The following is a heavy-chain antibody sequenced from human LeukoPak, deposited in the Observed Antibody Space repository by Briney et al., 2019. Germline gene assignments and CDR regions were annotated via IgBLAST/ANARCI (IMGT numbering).Heavy chain of an antibody. V-gene: IGHV3-48*01. Sequence: GSLRLSCAASGFTLSGYWMHWVRQAPGKGLEWISYTSSGGSTIYYADSVRGRFTISRDNARKSLFLQMNSLRAEDTAVYYCARGEQDMTPMSIDYWGQGILITVSP. CDR1: GFTLSGYW. J-gene: IGHJ4*02. CDR3: ARGEQDMTPMSIDY. CDR2: TSSGGSTI. D-gene: IGHD1/OR15-1a*01.